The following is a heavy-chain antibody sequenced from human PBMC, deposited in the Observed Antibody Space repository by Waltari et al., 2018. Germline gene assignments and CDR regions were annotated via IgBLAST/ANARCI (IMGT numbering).Heavy chain of an antibody. Sequence: QVQLVQSGAEVKKPGASVKVSCKASGYTFASYYMHWVRQAPGQGLEWMGIINPSGGSTSYAQKFQGRVTMTRDTSTSTVYMELSSLRSEDTAVYYCARDTAVAGTFDYWGQGTLVTVSS. CDR2: INPSGGST. CDR1: GYTFASYY. J-gene: IGHJ4*02. CDR3: ARDTAVAGTFDY. V-gene: IGHV1-46*01. D-gene: IGHD6-19*01.